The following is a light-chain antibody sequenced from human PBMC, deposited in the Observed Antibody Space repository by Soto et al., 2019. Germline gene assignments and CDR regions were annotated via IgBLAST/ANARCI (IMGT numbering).Light chain of an antibody. Sequence: DIQMTQSPSTLSASVGDRVTITARASQTIDSWLAWYQQRPGKPPNLLIYKASTLASGVPSRFSGSGSGTEFTLTINSLQPDDFAVYYCQQYNNWPITFGQGTRLETK. CDR3: QQYNNWPIT. CDR2: KAS. V-gene: IGKV1-5*03. CDR1: QTIDSW. J-gene: IGKJ5*01.